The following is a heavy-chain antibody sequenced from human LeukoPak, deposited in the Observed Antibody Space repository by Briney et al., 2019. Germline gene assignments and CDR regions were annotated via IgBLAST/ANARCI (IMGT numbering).Heavy chain of an antibody. CDR1: GGSISSSSHY. CDR3: AKPSYNSGWFILS. J-gene: IGHJ5*02. Sequence: SETLSLTCTVSGGSISSSSHYWGWIRQPPGKGLEWIGSMYYRGSTYHNPSLKSRVTISVDTSKNQFSLKLSSVTAADTAVYSCAKPSYNSGWFILSWGQGTLVTVSS. V-gene: IGHV4-39*07. CDR2: MYYRGST. D-gene: IGHD6-19*01.